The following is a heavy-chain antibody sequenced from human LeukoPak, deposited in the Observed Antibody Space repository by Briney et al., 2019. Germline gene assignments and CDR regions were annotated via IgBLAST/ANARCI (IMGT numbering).Heavy chain of an antibody. D-gene: IGHD5-18*01. CDR1: EFTFSIYT. J-gene: IGHJ4*02. V-gene: IGHV3-21*01. Sequence: GGSLRLSCAASEFTFSIYTMNWVRQAPGKGLEWVSSISSTSSYIYYADSVKGRFTLSRDNAKNSLYLQMNSLRAEDTAVYYCARAAYSYGPRGFDYWGQGTLVTVSS. CDR3: ARAAYSYGPRGFDY. CDR2: ISSTSSYI.